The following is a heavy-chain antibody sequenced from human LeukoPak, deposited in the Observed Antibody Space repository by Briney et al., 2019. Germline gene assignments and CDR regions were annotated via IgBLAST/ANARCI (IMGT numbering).Heavy chain of an antibody. V-gene: IGHV4-39*01. J-gene: IGHJ4*02. Sequence: SETLSLTCTVSSGSISSSNYYWGWIRQPPGKGLEWIGTIYYSGDTYYNPSLKSRVTISVDTSKNQFSLTLSSVTAADTAVYYCARRNYDFWSAYPDYWGQGTLVTVSS. CDR1: SGSISSSNYY. D-gene: IGHD3-3*01. CDR3: ARRNYDFWSAYPDY. CDR2: IYYSGDT.